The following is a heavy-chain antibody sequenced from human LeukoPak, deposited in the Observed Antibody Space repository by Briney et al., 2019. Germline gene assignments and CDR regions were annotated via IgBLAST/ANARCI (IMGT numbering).Heavy chain of an antibody. D-gene: IGHD3-3*01. CDR3: AKGGDDFWSGWPIDY. CDR2: IRYDGSNK. CDR1: GFTFSSYG. Sequence: GGSLRLSCAASGFTFSSYGMHWVRQAPGKGLEWVAFIRYDGSNKYYADSVKGRFTISRDNSKNTLYLQMNSLRAEDTAVYYCAKGGDDFWSGWPIDYWGQGTLVTVSS. J-gene: IGHJ4*02. V-gene: IGHV3-30*02.